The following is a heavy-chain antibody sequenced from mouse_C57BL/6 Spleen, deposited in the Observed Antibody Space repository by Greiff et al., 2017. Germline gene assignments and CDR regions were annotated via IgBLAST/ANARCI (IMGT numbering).Heavy chain of an antibody. V-gene: IGHV5-6*01. D-gene: IGHD2-4*01. Sequence: EVKLVESGGDLVKPGGSLKLSCAASGFTFSSYGMSWVRQTPDKRLEWVATISSGGSYTYYPDSGKGRFTISRDNAKNTLYLQMSSLKSEDTAMYYCARHDYDGAWFAYWGQGTLVTVSA. CDR3: ARHDYDGAWFAY. J-gene: IGHJ3*01. CDR1: GFTFSSYG. CDR2: ISSGGSYT.